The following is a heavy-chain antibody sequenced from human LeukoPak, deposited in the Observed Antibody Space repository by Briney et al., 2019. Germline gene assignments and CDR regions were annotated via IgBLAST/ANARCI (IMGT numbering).Heavy chain of an antibody. V-gene: IGHV4-34*01. CDR2: INHSGST. J-gene: IGHJ5*02. CDR3: ARQPGDPYYDYVWGSYRLGKNWFDP. Sequence: SETLSLTCAVYGGSFSGYYWSWIRQPPGKGLEWIGEINHSGSTNYNPSLKSRVTISVDTSKNQFSLKLSSVTAADTAVYYCARQPGDPYYDYVWGSYRLGKNWFDPWGQGTLVTVSS. CDR1: GGSFSGYY. D-gene: IGHD3-16*02.